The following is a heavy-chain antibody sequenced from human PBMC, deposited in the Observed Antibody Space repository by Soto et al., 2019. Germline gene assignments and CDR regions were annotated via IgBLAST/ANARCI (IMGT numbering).Heavy chain of an antibody. D-gene: IGHD3-10*01. V-gene: IGHV1-69*01. CDR2: IIPIFGTA. Sequence: QVQLVQSGAEVKNPGSSVKVSCKASGGTFSSYAISWVRQAPGQGLEWMGGIIPIFGTANYAQKFQGRVTITADESTSTAYMELSSLRSEDTAVYYCARDGEMATMTGGPFDYWGQGTLVTVSS. CDR3: ARDGEMATMTGGPFDY. J-gene: IGHJ4*02. CDR1: GGTFSSYA.